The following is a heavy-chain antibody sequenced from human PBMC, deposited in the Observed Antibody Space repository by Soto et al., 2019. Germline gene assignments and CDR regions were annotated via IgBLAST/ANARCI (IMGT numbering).Heavy chain of an antibody. CDR2: ISGSGGST. Sequence: SLRLSCAPAGFTFSSYAMSWVRQSPGKGLKWFSAISGSGGSTYYTDSVKGRLTISRDNSKNTLYLQMNSLRAEETAVYYCAKSGYQLIYYLLRAPPYYYYGMDVWGQGTTVTVSS. V-gene: IGHV3-23*01. CDR1: GFTFSSYA. D-gene: IGHD2-2*02. CDR3: AKSGYQLIYYLLRAPPYYYYGMDV. J-gene: IGHJ6*02.